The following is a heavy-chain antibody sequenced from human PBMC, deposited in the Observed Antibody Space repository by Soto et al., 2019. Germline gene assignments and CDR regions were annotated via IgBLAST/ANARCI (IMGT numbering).Heavy chain of an antibody. V-gene: IGHV3-7*03. J-gene: IGHJ4*02. CDR2: IKQDGSEK. CDR3: AKVESSAMVLSFAS. Sequence: GGSLRLSCAASGFTFSSYWMSWVRQAPGKGLEWVANIKQDGSEKYYVDSVKGRFTISRDNAKNSLYLQMNSLRAEDTAVYYCAKVESSAMVLSFASWGQGTLVTVSS. D-gene: IGHD5-18*01. CDR1: GFTFSSYW.